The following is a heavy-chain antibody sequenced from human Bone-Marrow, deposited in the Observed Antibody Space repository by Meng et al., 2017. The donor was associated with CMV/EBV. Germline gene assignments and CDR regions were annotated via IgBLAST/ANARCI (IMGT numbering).Heavy chain of an antibody. Sequence: SETLSLTCTVSDGSISSSSYYWGWIRRPPGKGLEWIGSIYYSGSTYYNPSLKSRVTISVDTSKNQFSLKLSSVTAADTAVYYCARRGVEVNFDYWGQGTLVTVSS. D-gene: IGHD5-24*01. J-gene: IGHJ4*02. V-gene: IGHV4-39*01. CDR1: DGSISSSSYY. CDR3: ARRGVEVNFDY. CDR2: IYYSGST.